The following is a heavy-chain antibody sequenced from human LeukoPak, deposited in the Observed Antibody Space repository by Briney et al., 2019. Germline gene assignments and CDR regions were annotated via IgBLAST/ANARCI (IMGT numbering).Heavy chain of an antibody. Sequence: PGGSLRLTCAASGLIFSTYGMGWVRQAPAKGLEWVAVISYDGRNTYYADSVKGRFTISRDNSKDTLYLQIHSLRTGDTAVYYCAKDESRYCTTSSCYPHDYWGQGTLVTVSS. V-gene: IGHV3-30*18. CDR2: ISYDGRNT. J-gene: IGHJ4*02. D-gene: IGHD2-8*01. CDR3: AKDESRYCTTSSCYPHDY. CDR1: GLIFSTYG.